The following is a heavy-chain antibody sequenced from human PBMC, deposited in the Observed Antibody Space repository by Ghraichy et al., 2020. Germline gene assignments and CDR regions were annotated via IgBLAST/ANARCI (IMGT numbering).Heavy chain of an antibody. CDR2: IYSGGAT. CDR3: SRDPFVDC. V-gene: IGHV3-66*01. CDR1: GFTVSNNF. D-gene: IGHD6-6*01. J-gene: IGHJ4*02. Sequence: GESLNISCAASGFTVSNNFMNWVRQAPGKGLEWVSLIYSGGATYYADSVKDRFTISRDNSKNTLYLQMNSLRAEDTAVYYCSRDPFVDCWGQGTLVTVSS.